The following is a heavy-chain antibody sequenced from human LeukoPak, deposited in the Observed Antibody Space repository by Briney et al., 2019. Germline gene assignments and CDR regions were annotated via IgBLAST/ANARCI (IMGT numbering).Heavy chain of an antibody. D-gene: IGHD6-19*01. CDR2: IYYSGST. V-gene: IGHV4-39*01. J-gene: IGHJ4*02. Sequence: SETLSLTCTVSGGSISSSSYYWGWIRQPPGKGLEGIGSIYYSGSTYYNPSLKSRVTISVDTSKNQFSLKLSSVTAADTAVYYCARFWLAGTRWDYWGQGTLVTVSS. CDR3: ARFWLAGTRWDY. CDR1: GGSISSSSYY.